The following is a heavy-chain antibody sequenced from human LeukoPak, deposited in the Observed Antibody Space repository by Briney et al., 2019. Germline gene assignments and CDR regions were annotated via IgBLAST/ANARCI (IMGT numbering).Heavy chain of an antibody. CDR1: GGSISSGDYY. CDR3: ARVPDYYDSSGYIDY. D-gene: IGHD3-22*01. V-gene: IGHV4-30-4*08. J-gene: IGHJ4*02. Sequence: SQTLSLTCTVSGGSISSGDYYWSWIRHPPGKGLEWIGYIYYSGSTYYNPSLKSRVTISVDTSKNQFSLKLSSVTAADTAVYYCARVPDYYDSSGYIDYWGQGTLVTVSS. CDR2: IYYSGST.